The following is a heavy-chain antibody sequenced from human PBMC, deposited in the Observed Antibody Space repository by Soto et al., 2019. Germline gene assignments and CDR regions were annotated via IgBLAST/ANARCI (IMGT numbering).Heavy chain of an antibody. CDR3: ARENIYYDGSGHDYHHGMDV. CDR2: IYHSGST. CDR1: GGSISSSNW. D-gene: IGHD3-22*01. J-gene: IGHJ6*02. Sequence: SETLSLTCAVSGGSISSSNWWSWVRQPPGKGLEWIGEIYHSGSTNYNPSLKSRVTILVDKSKNQFSLKLSSVTAGDTAVYYCARENIYYDGSGHDYHHGMDVWGQGTTVTVSS. V-gene: IGHV4-4*02.